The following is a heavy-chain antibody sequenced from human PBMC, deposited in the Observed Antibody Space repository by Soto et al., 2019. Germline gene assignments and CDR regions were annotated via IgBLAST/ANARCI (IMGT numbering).Heavy chain of an antibody. CDR2: INAGNGNT. CDR3: AREETLGPFQN. V-gene: IGHV1-3*01. Sequence: ASVKVSCKASGYTFTSYAMHWVRQAPGQRLEWMGWINAGNGNTKYSQKFQGRITITRDTSASTAYMELSSLRPEDTAVYYCAREETLGPFQNWGQCTLVTVSA. CDR1: GYTFTSYA. J-gene: IGHJ1*01.